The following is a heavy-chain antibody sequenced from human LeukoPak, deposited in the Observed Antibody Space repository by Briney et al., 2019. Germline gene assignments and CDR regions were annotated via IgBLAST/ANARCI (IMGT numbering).Heavy chain of an antibody. J-gene: IGHJ4*02. CDR3: ARVITMVRGVIIKLFDY. D-gene: IGHD3-10*01. V-gene: IGHV4-34*01. CDR2: INHSGST. Sequence: SETLSLTCAVYGGSFSGYYWSWIRQPPGKGLEWIGEINHSGSTNYNPSLKSRVTISVDTSKNQFSLKLSSVTAADTAVYYCARVITMVRGVIIKLFDYWSQGTLVTVSS. CDR1: GGSFSGYY.